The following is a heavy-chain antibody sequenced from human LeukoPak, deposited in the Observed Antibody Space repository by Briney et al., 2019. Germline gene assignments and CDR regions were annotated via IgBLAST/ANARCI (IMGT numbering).Heavy chain of an antibody. D-gene: IGHD5-18*01. V-gene: IGHV3-30*18. CDR2: ISYDGSNK. J-gene: IGHJ4*02. Sequence: GGSLRLSCAASGFTFSSYGMPWVRQAPGKGLEWVAVISYDGSNKYYADSVKGRFTISRDNSKNTLYLQMNSLRAEDTAVYYCAKGGYSYGYFDYWGQGTLVTVSS. CDR1: GFTFSSYG. CDR3: AKGGYSYGYFDY.